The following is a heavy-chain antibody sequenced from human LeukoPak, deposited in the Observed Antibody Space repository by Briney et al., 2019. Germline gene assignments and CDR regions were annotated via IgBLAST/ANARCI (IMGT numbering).Heavy chain of an antibody. D-gene: IGHD3-3*01. J-gene: IGHJ4*02. Sequence: GGSLRLSCAASGFTFSSYSMNWVRQAPGKGLEWVSAISGSGGSTYYADSVKGRFTISRDNSKNTLYLQMNSLRAEDTAVYYCAKGDFWSGYYQAHFDYWGQGTLVTVSS. CDR1: GFTFSSYS. CDR2: ISGSGGST. V-gene: IGHV3-23*01. CDR3: AKGDFWSGYYQAHFDY.